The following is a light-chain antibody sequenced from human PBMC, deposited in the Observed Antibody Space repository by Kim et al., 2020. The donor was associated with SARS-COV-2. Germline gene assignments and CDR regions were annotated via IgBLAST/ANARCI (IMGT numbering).Light chain of an antibody. CDR3: SSYAGSSSLL. V-gene: IGLV2-11*01. Sequence: QSVTISCTGTSSDVGGYNYVSWYQLHPGKAPKLMIYAVTERPSGVPGRFSGSKSGNTAFLTISGLQAEDEADYYCSSYAGSSSLLFGGGTKVTVL. J-gene: IGLJ3*02. CDR1: SSDVGGYNY. CDR2: AVT.